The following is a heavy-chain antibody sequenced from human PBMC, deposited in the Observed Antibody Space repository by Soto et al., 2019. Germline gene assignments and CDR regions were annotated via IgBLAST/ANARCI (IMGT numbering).Heavy chain of an antibody. CDR1: GFTFDDYA. D-gene: IGHD2-15*01. J-gene: IGHJ6*03. Sequence: GGSLRLSCAASGFTFDDYAMHWVRQAPGKGLEWVSGISWNSGSIGYADSVKGRFTISRDNAKNSLYLQMNSLRAEDTALYYCAKEVVVEYYMDVWGKGTTVTVSS. CDR3: AKEVVVEYYMDV. CDR2: ISWNSGSI. V-gene: IGHV3-9*01.